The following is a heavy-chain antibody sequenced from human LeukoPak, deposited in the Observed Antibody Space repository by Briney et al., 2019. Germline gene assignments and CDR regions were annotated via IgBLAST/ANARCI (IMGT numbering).Heavy chain of an antibody. V-gene: IGHV3-23*01. CDR3: AKVGKWIQLWFDY. D-gene: IGHD5-18*01. Sequence: GGSLRLSCVASALTFSSYAMSWVRQAPGKGLEWVSVITGSGGGTYYPDSVKGRFTISRDNSKNTLYLQMNSLRAEDTAVYYCAKVGKWIQLWFDYWGQGSLVTVSS. CDR2: ITGSGGGT. CDR1: ALTFSSYA. J-gene: IGHJ4*02.